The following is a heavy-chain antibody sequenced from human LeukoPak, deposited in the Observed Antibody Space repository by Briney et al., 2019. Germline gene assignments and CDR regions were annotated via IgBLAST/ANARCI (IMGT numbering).Heavy chain of an antibody. V-gene: IGHV4-30-4*08. D-gene: IGHD5-12*01. CDR1: GGSISGSSYY. J-gene: IGHJ3*02. Sequence: PSETLSLTCTVSGGSISGSSYYWGWIRQPPGKGLEWIGYIYYSGSTYYNPSLKSRVTISVDTSKNQFSLKLNSVTAADTAVYYCARGRYSGYDFEEDAFDIWGQGTMVTVSS. CDR2: IYYSGST. CDR3: ARGRYSGYDFEEDAFDI.